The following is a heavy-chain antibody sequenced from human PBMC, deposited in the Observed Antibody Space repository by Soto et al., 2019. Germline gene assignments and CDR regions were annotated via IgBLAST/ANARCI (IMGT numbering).Heavy chain of an antibody. CDR3: ARLSDYSSSWYFPLDY. CDR2: ISYDEINK. CDR1: GFTFSSYA. D-gene: IGHD6-13*01. Sequence: GSLRLSCAAPGFTFSSYAMHWVRQAPGKGLEWVAVISYDEINKNYADSVKGRFTISRDNSKNTLHLQMNSLRAEDTAVYYCARLSDYSSSWYFPLDYWGQGTLVTVSS. V-gene: IGHV3-30-3*01. J-gene: IGHJ4*02.